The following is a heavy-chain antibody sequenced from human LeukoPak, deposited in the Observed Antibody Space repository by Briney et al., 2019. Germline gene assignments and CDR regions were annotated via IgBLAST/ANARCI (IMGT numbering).Heavy chain of an antibody. V-gene: IGHV3-30-3*01. CDR2: ISYDGSNT. CDR1: GFTFSSYA. D-gene: IGHD2-15*01. Sequence: PGRSLRLSCAASGFTFSSYAMHWVRQAPGKGLEWVAVISYDGSNTYYADSVKGRFTISRDNSKNTLYLQMNSLRAEDTAVYYCARDALRSLPLLPQAFDIWGQGTMVTVSS. CDR3: ARDALRSLPLLPQAFDI. J-gene: IGHJ3*02.